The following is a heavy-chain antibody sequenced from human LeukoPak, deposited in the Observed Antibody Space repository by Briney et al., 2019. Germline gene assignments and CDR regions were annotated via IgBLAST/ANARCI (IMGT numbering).Heavy chain of an antibody. Sequence: PSETLSLTCTVSGGSISSGSYYWSWIRQPAGKGLEWIGRIYTSGSTNYNPSLKSRVTISVDTSKNQFSLKLSSVTAADTAVYYCARGIPQSYGLTGDYYMDVWGKGTTVTVSS. V-gene: IGHV4-61*02. CDR3: ARGIPQSYGLTGDYYMDV. D-gene: IGHD5-18*01. CDR2: IYTSGST. J-gene: IGHJ6*03. CDR1: GGSISSGSYY.